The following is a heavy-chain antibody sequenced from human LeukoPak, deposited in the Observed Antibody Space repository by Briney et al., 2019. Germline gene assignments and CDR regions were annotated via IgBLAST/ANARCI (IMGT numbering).Heavy chain of an antibody. D-gene: IGHD1-1*01. CDR1: GVSISSGGYS. CDR2: IYHSGST. CDR3: AVGGEVGTHYFDY. Sequence: SETLSLTCAVSGVSISSGGYSWSWIRQPPGKGLEWIGYIYHSGSTYYNPSLKSRVTISVDRSKNQFSLKLSSVTAADTAVYYCAVGGEVGTHYFDYWGQGTLVTVSS. J-gene: IGHJ4*02. V-gene: IGHV4-30-2*01.